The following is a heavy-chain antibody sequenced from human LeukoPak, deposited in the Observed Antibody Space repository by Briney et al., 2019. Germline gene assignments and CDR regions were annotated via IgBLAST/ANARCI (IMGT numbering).Heavy chain of an antibody. CDR3: ARGLRQYQLQPTTD. V-gene: IGHV3-30*03. D-gene: IGHD2-2*01. CDR2: ISNDGSNK. Sequence: GGSLRLSCAASGFTFSSYGMHWVRQAPGKGLEWVAVISNDGSNKYYVDSVKGRFTISRDNSKNTLYLQMNSLRAEDTAVYYCARGLRQYQLQPTTDWGQGTLVTVSS. J-gene: IGHJ4*02. CDR1: GFTFSSYG.